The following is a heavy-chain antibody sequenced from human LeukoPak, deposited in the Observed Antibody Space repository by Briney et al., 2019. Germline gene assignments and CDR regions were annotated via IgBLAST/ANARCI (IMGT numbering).Heavy chain of an antibody. J-gene: IGHJ5*02. CDR3: AKWGNLRLGGVSLET. CDR1: GFTFSSYW. CDR2: INSDGSST. Sequence: GGSLRLSCAASGFTFSSYWMHWVRQAPGKGLVWVSRINSDGSSTSYADSVKGRFTISRDNAKNTLYLQLIRLRAADPGVYYCAKWGNLRLGGVSLETWGQGTLVTVSS. D-gene: IGHD3-16*02. V-gene: IGHV3-74*01.